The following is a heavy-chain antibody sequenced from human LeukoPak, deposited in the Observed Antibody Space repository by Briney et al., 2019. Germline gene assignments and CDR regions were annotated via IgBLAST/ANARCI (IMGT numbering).Heavy chain of an antibody. CDR3: ARGADSSGYYSIFYFDY. V-gene: IGHV4-59*01. D-gene: IGHD3-22*01. CDR2: IYYSGST. CDR1: GGSISSYY. J-gene: IGHJ4*02. Sequence: PSETLSLTCTVSGGSISSYYWNWIRQPPGEGLGWIGYIYYSGSTNYNPSLKSRVTISVDTSKNQFSLKLSSVTAADTAVYYCARGADSSGYYSIFYFDYWGQGTLVTVSS.